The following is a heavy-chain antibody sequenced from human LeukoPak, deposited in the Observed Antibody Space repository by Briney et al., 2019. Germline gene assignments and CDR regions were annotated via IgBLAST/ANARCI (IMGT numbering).Heavy chain of an antibody. V-gene: IGHV4-61*08. J-gene: IGHJ6*03. CDR1: GASITSSGYY. Sequence: SETLSLTCTVSGASITSSGYYWGWIRQPPGKGLEWIGYIQYSGSTNYNPSLKSRVTISVDTSKNQFSLKLSSVTAADTAVYYCARVSWFPGTSYYYMDVWGKGTTVTVSS. D-gene: IGHD1-1*01. CDR3: ARVSWFPGTSYYYMDV. CDR2: IQYSGST.